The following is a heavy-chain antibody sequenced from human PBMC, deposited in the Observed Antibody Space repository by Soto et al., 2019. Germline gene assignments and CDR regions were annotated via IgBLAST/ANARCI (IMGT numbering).Heavy chain of an antibody. CDR3: AREAGPCRRTSCYRRAFDA. CDR2: INTDGGSS. Sequence: EVQLVESGGDLVQPGGSLRLSCAASGFTFSGHWMHWVRQVPGKGLELVSRINTDGGSSAYADSVKVRFTISRDNAKNTLSLKMNVLRAEHTAVYYCAREAGPCRRTSCYRRAFDAWGQGTTVTVSS. V-gene: IGHV3-74*03. D-gene: IGHD2-2*01. J-gene: IGHJ3*01. CDR1: GFTFSGHW.